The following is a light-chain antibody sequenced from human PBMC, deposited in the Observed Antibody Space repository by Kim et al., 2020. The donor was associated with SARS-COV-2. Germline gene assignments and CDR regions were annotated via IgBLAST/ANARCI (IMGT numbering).Light chain of an antibody. V-gene: IGKV1-39*01. CDR2: AAS. Sequence: SAAVGDRVTITCRASQTISYYLNWYQHKPGRAPKLLIYAASNLQSGVSSRFSASGSGTDLTLTIASLQPEDFATYYCQQSYITPRTFGQGTKLEI. CDR3: QQSYITPRT. CDR1: QTISYY. J-gene: IGKJ2*01.